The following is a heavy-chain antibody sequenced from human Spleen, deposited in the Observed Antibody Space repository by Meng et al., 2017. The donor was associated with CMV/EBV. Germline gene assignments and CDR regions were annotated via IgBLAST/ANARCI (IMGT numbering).Heavy chain of an antibody. V-gene: IGHV3-20*04. D-gene: IGHD6-19*01. CDR1: GGSFNTYY. CDR2: INWNGGST. J-gene: IGHJ4*02. Sequence: ETLSLTCAVSGGSFNTYYWSWIRQSPGKGLEWVSGINWNGGSTGYADSVKGRFTISRDNAKNSLYLQMNSLRAEDTALYYCARDTIAVAGTDYWGQGTLVTVSS. CDR3: ARDTIAVAGTDY.